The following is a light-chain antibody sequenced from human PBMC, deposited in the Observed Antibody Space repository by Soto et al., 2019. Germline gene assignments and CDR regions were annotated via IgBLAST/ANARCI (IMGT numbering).Light chain of an antibody. Sequence: EVVLTQSPATLSLSPGERVTLSCRASQNVSIYLAWYQQKPGQVPRLLIYDATNRAAGIPPRFSGSGSGTDFTLTISSLEPEDFAVYYCQQRYSWPPLTFGGGTKVEIK. J-gene: IGKJ4*01. V-gene: IGKV3-11*01. CDR1: QNVSIY. CDR3: QQRYSWPPLT. CDR2: DAT.